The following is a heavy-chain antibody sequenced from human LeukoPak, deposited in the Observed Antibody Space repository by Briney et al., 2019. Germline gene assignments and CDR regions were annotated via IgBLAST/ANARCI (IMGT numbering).Heavy chain of an antibody. D-gene: IGHD3-22*01. CDR2: IIPILGIA. CDR3: ARGYYDSESFPL. J-gene: IGHJ4*02. CDR1: GGTFSSYA. V-gene: IGHV1-69*04. Sequence: GASVKVSCKASGGTFSSYAISWVRQAPGQGLEWMGRIIPILGIANYAQKFQGRVTITADKSTSTAYMELSSLRSEDTAVYYCARGYYDSESFPLWGQGTLVTVSS.